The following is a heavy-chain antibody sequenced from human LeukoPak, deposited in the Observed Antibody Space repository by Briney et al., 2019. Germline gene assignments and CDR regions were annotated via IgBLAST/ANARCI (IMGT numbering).Heavy chain of an antibody. J-gene: IGHJ4*02. CDR3: AKDRRDYGGNIDY. D-gene: IGHD4-23*01. CDR1: RFTFASYG. CDR2: IRHDGSNK. V-gene: IGHV3-30*02. Sequence: GGSLRLSCAASRFTFASYGMHWVRQAPGKGPEWVSFIRHDGSNKYYADSMKGRFTISRDNSKNTLYLQMNSLRPEDTAVYYCAKDRRDYGGNIDYWGQGTLVTVSS.